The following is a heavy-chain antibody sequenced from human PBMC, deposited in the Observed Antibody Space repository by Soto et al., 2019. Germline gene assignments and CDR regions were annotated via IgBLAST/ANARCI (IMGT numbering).Heavy chain of an antibody. Sequence: GGSLILSCTASGFSVSSNYMSWVRQAPGKGLEWVSVLYSGSDTYEIHYADSVRGRFTISRDNSKDTLFLQMNSLRTEDTAVYYCAKDLGRPRPSYPEYWGQGIRVTVSS. CDR1: GFSVSSNY. D-gene: IGHD1-1*01. V-gene: IGHV3-66*01. CDR2: LYSGSDT. J-gene: IGHJ4*02. CDR3: AKDLGRPRPSYPEY.